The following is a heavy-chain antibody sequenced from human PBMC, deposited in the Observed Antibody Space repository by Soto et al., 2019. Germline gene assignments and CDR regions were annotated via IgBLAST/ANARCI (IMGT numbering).Heavy chain of an antibody. Sequence: EVQLVESGGGLVKPGGSLRLSCAASGFTFSSYSMNWVRQAPGKGLEWVSSISSSSSYIYYADSVKGRFTISRDNAKNSRYLQMNGLRAEDTAVYYCARADGAGKVPSFFDYWGQGTLVTVSS. D-gene: IGHD1-1*01. CDR2: ISSSSSYI. CDR1: GFTFSSYS. CDR3: ARADGAGKVPSFFDY. J-gene: IGHJ4*02. V-gene: IGHV3-21*01.